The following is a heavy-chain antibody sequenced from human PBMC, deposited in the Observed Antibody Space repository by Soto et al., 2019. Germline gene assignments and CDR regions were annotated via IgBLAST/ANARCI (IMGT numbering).Heavy chain of an antibody. D-gene: IGHD3-10*01. CDR3: ARPYYYGSEYDAFDI. J-gene: IGHJ3*02. V-gene: IGHV1-69*13. CDR1: GGTFSSYA. CDR2: IIPIFGTA. Sequence: SVKVSCKGAGGTFSSYAISWVRQAPGQGLEWMGGIIPIFGTANYAQKFQGRVTITADESTSTAYMELSSLRSEDTAVYYCARPYYYGSEYDAFDIWGQGTMVTVSS.